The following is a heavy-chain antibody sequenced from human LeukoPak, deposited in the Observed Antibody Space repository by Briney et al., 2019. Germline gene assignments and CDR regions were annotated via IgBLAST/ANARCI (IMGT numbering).Heavy chain of an antibody. CDR1: GYTFTGYY. D-gene: IGHD2-2*01. V-gene: IGHV1-2*02. CDR2: INPNSGGT. CDR3: ATQGGYCSSTSCYSDY. Sequence: GASVKVSCKASGYTFTGYYMHWVRQAPGQGLEWMGWINPNSGGTNYAQKFQGRVTMTRDTSISTAYMELSRLRSDDTAVYYYATQGGYCSSTSCYSDYWGQGTLVTVSS. J-gene: IGHJ4*02.